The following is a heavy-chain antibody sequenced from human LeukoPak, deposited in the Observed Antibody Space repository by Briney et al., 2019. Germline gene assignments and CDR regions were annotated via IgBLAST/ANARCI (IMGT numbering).Heavy chain of an antibody. V-gene: IGHV3-74*01. CDR1: GFIFSTYW. CDR2: IKSDGST. Sequence: PGGSLSLSCAASGFIFSTYWMHWLRQATGKGLVGFSRIKSDGSTNYADSVKGRFTTSRDNAKNTVSLQMNSLRAEDTGVYYCARAPSEIGGYYPEYFRHWGQGTLVTVSS. D-gene: IGHD3-22*01. J-gene: IGHJ1*01. CDR3: ARAPSEIGGYYPEYFRH.